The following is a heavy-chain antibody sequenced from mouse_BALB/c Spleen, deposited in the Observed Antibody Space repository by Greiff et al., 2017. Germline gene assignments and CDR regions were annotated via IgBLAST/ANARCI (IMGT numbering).Heavy chain of an antibody. CDR1: GYSITSDYA. CDR2: ISYSGST. D-gene: IGHD1-1*01. CDR3: ARYYGSRDAMDY. J-gene: IGHJ4*01. V-gene: IGHV3-2*02. Sequence: ESGPGLVKPSQSLSLTCTVTGYSITSDYAWNWIRQFPGNKLEWMGYISYSGSTSYNPSLKSRISITRDTSKNQFFLQLNSVTTEDTATYYCARYYGSRDAMDYWGQGTSVTVSS.